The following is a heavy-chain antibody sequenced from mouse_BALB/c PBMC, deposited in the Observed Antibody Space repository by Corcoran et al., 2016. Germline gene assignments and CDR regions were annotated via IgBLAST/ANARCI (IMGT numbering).Heavy chain of an antibody. V-gene: IGHV14-3*02. CDR2: IDPANGNT. D-gene: IGHD1-1*01. J-gene: IGHJ3*01. CDR1: GFNIKDTY. CDR3: ARHGSSYPFAY. Sequence: EVQLQQSGAELVKPGASVKLSCTASGFNIKDTYMHWVKQRPEQGLEWIGRIDPANGNTKYDPKFQGKATITADTSSNKAYLQLSSLTSEDTAVYYGARHGSSYPFAYWGQGTLVTVSA.